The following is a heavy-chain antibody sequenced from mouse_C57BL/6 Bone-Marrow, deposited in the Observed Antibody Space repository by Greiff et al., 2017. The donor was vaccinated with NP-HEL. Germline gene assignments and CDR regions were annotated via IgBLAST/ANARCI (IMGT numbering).Heavy chain of an antibody. CDR3: ARKGRPFAY. CDR1: GFSLTSYA. V-gene: IGHV2-9-1*01. D-gene: IGHD1-2*01. J-gene: IGHJ3*01. Sequence: VQLVESGPGLVAPSPCLSISCTVSGFSLTSYAISWVRQPPGKGLEWLGVICTGGGTNYNSALNSRLSISKDNSKSQVFLKMNSLQTDDTARYYCARKGRPFAYWGQGTLVTVSA. CDR2: ICTGGGT.